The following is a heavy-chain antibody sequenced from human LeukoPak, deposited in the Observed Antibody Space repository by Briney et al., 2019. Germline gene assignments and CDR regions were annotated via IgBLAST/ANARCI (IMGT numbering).Heavy chain of an antibody. CDR2: ISSSSSYI. J-gene: IGHJ6*03. CDR1: GFTFSSYS. CDR3: ARVWGGYYYHMDV. Sequence: GGSLRLSCAASGFTFSSYSMNWVRQAPGKGLEWVSSISSSSSYIYYADSVKGRFTISRDNAKNSLYLQMNSLRAEDTAVYYCARVWGGYYYHMDVWGKGTTVTVSS. D-gene: IGHD3-16*01. V-gene: IGHV3-21*01.